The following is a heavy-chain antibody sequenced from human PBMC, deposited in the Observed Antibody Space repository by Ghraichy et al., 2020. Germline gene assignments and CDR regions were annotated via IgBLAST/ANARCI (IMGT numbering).Heavy chain of an antibody. CDR3: ARQWWPGYSSSLRSANRFDD. CDR1: GGSISNNYYY. D-gene: IGHD2-2*01. CDR2: VYYTGSS. Sequence: SETLSLTCTVSGGSISNNYYYWGWVRQPPGKGLEWIGTVYYTGSSAYNPSLTSRVVISVDTSRNRFSLNLNSVTAADTGLYFCARQWWPGYSSSLRSANRFDDGGQGTMATV. V-gene: IGHV4-39*01. J-gene: IGHJ5*02.